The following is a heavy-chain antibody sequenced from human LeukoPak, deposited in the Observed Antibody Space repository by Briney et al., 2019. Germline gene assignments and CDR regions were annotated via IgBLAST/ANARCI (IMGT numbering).Heavy chain of an antibody. Sequence: GGSLRLSCAASGFTFSSYWMSWVRQAPGKGLEWVANIKQDGSEKYYVDSVKGRFTISRDNAKNSLYLQMNSLRAEDTAVYYCARASGSGWYRGGYYYYGMDVWGQGTMVTVSS. CDR3: ARASGSGWYRGGYYYYGMDV. V-gene: IGHV3-7*01. D-gene: IGHD6-19*01. J-gene: IGHJ6*02. CDR1: GFTFSSYW. CDR2: IKQDGSEK.